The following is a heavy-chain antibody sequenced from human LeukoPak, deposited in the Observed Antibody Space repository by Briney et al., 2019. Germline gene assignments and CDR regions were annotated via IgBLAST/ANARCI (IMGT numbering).Heavy chain of an antibody. Sequence: GASVKVSCKASGYTFTSYGISWVRQAPGQGLEWMGWISAYNGNTNYAQKLQGRVTMTTDTSTSTAYMELRSLRSDDTAVYYCARIYYDSSGYLLPDYWGQGTLVTVSS. D-gene: IGHD3-22*01. CDR1: GYTFTSYG. CDR3: ARIYYDSSGYLLPDY. CDR2: ISAYNGNT. V-gene: IGHV1-18*01. J-gene: IGHJ4*02.